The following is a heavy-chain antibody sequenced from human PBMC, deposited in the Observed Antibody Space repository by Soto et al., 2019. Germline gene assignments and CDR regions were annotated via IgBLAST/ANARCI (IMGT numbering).Heavy chain of an antibody. CDR2: IYYNGNT. Sequence: LEILSLTCTVSGDSMNSYCWSWLRQPPGKGLEWIGYIYYNGNTNYNPSLKSRVTISLDTSKNQFSLKLSSVTAADAAVYYCARSPSVSSISGTTFDSWGQGTLVTVSS. J-gene: IGHJ4*02. CDR3: ARSPSVSSISGTTFDS. CDR1: GDSMNSYC. D-gene: IGHD1-7*01. V-gene: IGHV4-59*01.